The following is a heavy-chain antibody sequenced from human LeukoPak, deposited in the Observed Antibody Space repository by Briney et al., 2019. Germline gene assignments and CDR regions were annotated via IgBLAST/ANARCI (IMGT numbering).Heavy chain of an antibody. CDR2: ISGGNGRT. D-gene: IGHD3-10*01. CDR3: VKDWADYYGSGSYDHLDY. J-gene: IGHJ4*02. CDR1: GFTFSSYW. Sequence: GGSLRLSCAASGFTFSSYWMSWVRQAPGKGLEWVSCISGGNGRTYYADSVKGRFTISRDNGKNTLYLQMNSLRAEDTAVYYCVKDWADYYGSGSYDHLDYWGQGTLVTVSS. V-gene: IGHV3-23*01.